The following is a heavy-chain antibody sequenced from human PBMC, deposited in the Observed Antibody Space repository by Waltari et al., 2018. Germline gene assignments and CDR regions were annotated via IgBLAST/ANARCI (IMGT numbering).Heavy chain of an antibody. CDR3: ARDLGVVVTAKTFDY. D-gene: IGHD2-21*02. CDR1: GFTFGSYS. V-gene: IGHV3-30-3*01. CDR2: ISYDGSNK. Sequence: QVQLVESGGGVVQPGRSLRLSCAASGFTFGSYSMHWVRQAPGKGLEWVAVISYDGSNKYYADSVKGRFTISRDNSKNTLYLQMNSLRAEDTAVYYCARDLGVVVTAKTFDYWGQGTLVTVSS. J-gene: IGHJ4*02.